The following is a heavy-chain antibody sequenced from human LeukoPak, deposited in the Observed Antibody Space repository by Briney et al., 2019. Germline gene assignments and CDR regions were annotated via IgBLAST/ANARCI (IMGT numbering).Heavy chain of an antibody. CDR2: INPSGGST. D-gene: IGHD4-17*01. CDR3: ARATTVTTFGSGRSGEAFDI. V-gene: IGHV1-46*01. CDR1: GYTFTSYY. Sequence: GASVKVSCKASGYTFTSYYMHWVRQAPGQGLEWMGIINPSGGSTSYAQKFQGRVTMTRDMSTSTVYMELSSLRSEDTAVYYCARATTVTTFGSGRSGEAFDIWGQGTMVTVSS. J-gene: IGHJ3*02.